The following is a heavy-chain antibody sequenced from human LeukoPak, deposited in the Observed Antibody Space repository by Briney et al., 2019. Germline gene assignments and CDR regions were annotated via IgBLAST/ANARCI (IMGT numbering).Heavy chain of an antibody. CDR3: AKDKARNWGSGYWYFDL. CDR2: ISPGGGTT. Sequence: PGRSLRLSCAVSGFAFGSEAMSWVRQSPARGLEWVASISPGGGTTYYADYVKGRFTISRDNSKNSLFVQMNSLRAEDTAVYYCAKDKARNWGSGYWYFDLWGRGTLVTVSS. CDR1: GFAFGSEA. D-gene: IGHD7-27*01. J-gene: IGHJ2*01. V-gene: IGHV3-23*01.